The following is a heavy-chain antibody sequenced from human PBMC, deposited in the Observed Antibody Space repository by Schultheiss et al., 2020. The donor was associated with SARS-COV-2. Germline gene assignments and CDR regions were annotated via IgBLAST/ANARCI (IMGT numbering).Heavy chain of an antibody. CDR1: GFTFSGSA. V-gene: IGHV3-73*01. D-gene: IGHD6-13*01. CDR3: TILRYSSSPDY. CDR2: IRSKANSYAT. Sequence: LSLTCAASGFTFSGSAMHWVRQASGKGLEWVGRIRSKANSYATAYAASVKGRFTISRDDSKNTAYLQMNSLKTEDTAVYYCTILRYSSSPDYWGQGTLVTVSS. J-gene: IGHJ4*02.